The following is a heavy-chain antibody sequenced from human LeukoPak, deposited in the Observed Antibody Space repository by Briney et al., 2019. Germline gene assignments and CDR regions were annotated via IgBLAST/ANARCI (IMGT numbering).Heavy chain of an antibody. CDR3: ARRQEGHDY. CDR2: IYTTGGT. V-gene: IGHV4-61*02. Sequence: PSETPSLTCTVSGVSIAKTFYYWNWLRQPAGKGLEWIGRIYTTGGTDYNPSLKSRVTISLDTAKNQFSLKMTSVTAADTAVYYCARRQEGHDYWGQGTLVTVSS. CDR1: GVSIAKTFYY. J-gene: IGHJ4*02.